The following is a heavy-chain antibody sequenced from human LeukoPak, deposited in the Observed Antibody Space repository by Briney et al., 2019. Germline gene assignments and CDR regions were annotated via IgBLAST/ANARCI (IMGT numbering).Heavy chain of an antibody. J-gene: IGHJ4*02. CDR2: ISSSGNTI. Sequence: PGGSLRLSCAASGLTFSSYEMNWVRQAPGKGLEWVSYISSSGNTIYYADSVKGRFTISRDNAKNSLYLQMKSLRGEDTAAYYCVVVGGALDYWGQGTLVTVSS. CDR1: GLTFSSYE. CDR3: VVVGGALDY. V-gene: IGHV3-48*03. D-gene: IGHD1-26*01.